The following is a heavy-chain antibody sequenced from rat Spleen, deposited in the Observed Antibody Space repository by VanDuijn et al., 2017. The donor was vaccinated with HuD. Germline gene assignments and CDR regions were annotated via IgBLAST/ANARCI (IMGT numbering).Heavy chain of an antibody. Sequence: EVQLVESGGDLVQPGRSVRLSCVASGFTLSDYGMAWVRQTPTKGLEWVASISTAGGNTYYRDSVKGRFTISRDNAKSTLYLQMDSLRSEDTATYYCARHSGSYSSYIDYVMDAWGQGASVTVSS. CDR1: GFTLSDYG. CDR3: ARHSGSYSSYIDYVMDA. CDR2: ISTAGGNT. J-gene: IGHJ4*01. V-gene: IGHV5-25*01. D-gene: IGHD1-2*01.